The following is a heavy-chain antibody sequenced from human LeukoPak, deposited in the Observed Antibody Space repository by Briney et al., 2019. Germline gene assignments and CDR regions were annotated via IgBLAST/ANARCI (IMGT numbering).Heavy chain of an antibody. J-gene: IGHJ5*02. CDR3: ARDSITMVRGVIIAPHWFDP. CDR2: IYTSGST. Sequence: PSETLSLTCTVSGGSISSGSYYWSWIRQPAGKGLEWIGRIYTSGSTNYNPSLKSRVTISVDTSKNQLSLKLSSVTAADTAVYYCARDSITMVRGVIIAPHWFDPWGQGTLVTVSS. V-gene: IGHV4-61*02. CDR1: GGSISSGSYY. D-gene: IGHD3-10*01.